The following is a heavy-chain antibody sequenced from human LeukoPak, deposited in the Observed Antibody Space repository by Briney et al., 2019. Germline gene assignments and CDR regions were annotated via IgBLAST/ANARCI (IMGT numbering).Heavy chain of an antibody. CDR2: ISWNGASY. J-gene: IGHJ4*02. Sequence: GGSLRLSCAASGFTFDEYGMTWVRQAPGKGLEWVSGISWNGASYGYRDSVKGRFTISRDNAKNFLYLQMNSLRAEDTALYYCARGSSFSNSWGQGTLVTVSS. V-gene: IGHV3-20*04. CDR1: GFTFDEYG. D-gene: IGHD2-2*01. CDR3: ARGSSFSNS.